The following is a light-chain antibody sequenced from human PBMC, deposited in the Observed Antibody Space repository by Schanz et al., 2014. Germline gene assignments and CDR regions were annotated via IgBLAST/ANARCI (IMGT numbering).Light chain of an antibody. CDR2: EVS. J-gene: IGLJ3*02. CDR1: SSDVGGYNY. Sequence: QSVLTQPPSASGSPGQSVTISCTGTSSDVGGYNYVSWYQQHPGKAPKLMIYEVSKRPSGVPDRFSGSKSGNTASLTVSGHQAEDEDDYYCSSYTSIGTRVFGGGTKLTVL. CDR3: SSYTSIGTRV. V-gene: IGLV2-8*01.